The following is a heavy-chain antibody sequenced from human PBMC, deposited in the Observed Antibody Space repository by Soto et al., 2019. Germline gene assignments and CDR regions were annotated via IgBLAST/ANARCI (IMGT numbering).Heavy chain of an antibody. CDR3: ARSGDGCAAPFDC. J-gene: IGHJ4*02. Sequence: QVKLVESGGGVVQPGRSLRLSCAASGFTFRSHGMHWVRNAPGKGLEWVSVILYDGSHHYYGDSVKGRFTISRDNSKNTLALQRNSLRAEDTAIYYCARSGDGCAAPFDCWGQRTLVTVSS. CDR1: GFTFRSHG. CDR2: ILYDGSHH. V-gene: IGHV3-33*01. D-gene: IGHD3-10*01.